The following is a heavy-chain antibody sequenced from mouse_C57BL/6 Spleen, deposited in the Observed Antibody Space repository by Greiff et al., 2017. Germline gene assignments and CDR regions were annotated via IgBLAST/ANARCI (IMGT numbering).Heavy chain of an antibody. V-gene: IGHV1-81*01. CDR2: IYPRSGNT. CDR3: ASPLIYYDYEDAMDY. CDR1: GYTFTSYG. Sequence: VKLVESGAELARPGASVKLSCKASGYTFTSYGISWVKQRTGQGLEWIGEIYPRSGNTYYNEKFKGKATLTADKSSSTAYMELRSLTSEDSAVYFCASPLIYYDYEDAMDYWGQGTSVTVSS. J-gene: IGHJ4*01. D-gene: IGHD2-4*01.